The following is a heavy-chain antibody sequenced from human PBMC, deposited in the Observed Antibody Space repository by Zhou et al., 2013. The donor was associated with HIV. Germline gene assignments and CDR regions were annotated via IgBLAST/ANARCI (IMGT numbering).Heavy chain of an antibody. CDR1: GGSISSYY. J-gene: IGHJ5*02. D-gene: IGHD6-13*01. CDR3: ARDLEQQLVPGCFDP. CDR2: IYSTGST. Sequence: QVQLQESGPGLVKPSETLSLTCIVSGGSISSYYWSWIRQPAGKGLEWIGRIYSTGSTTYNPSLKSRVTMSVDTSKNQFSLRLSSLTAADTAVYYCARDLEQQLVPGCFDPWGQGTLVTGLL. V-gene: IGHV4-4*07.